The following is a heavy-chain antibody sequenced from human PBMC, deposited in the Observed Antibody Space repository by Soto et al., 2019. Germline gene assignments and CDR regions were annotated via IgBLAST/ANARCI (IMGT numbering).Heavy chain of an antibody. Sequence: PGGSLRLSCAASGFIFNNYGMHWVRQAPGKGLEWVALTSHDGSNKYYVDSVGGRFTISRDNSKNTLYLQMNSLRAEDTAVYYCTRAALEATGATHYYYGLDVWGQGTTVTVSS. V-gene: IGHV3-30*03. CDR2: TSHDGSNK. J-gene: IGHJ6*02. CDR3: TRAALEATGATHYYYGLDV. D-gene: IGHD1-1*01. CDR1: GFIFNNYG.